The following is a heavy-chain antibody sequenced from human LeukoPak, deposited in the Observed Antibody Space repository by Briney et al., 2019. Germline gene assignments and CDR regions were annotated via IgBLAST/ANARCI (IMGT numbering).Heavy chain of an antibody. Sequence: GSLRLSCVVSGFIFSNYSMNWVRQAPGKGLEWLSYISRTSSTILYADSVKGRFTISRDQAKNSVFLQMNSLRDEDTAVYYCVRIRDSGAYYFYYGMDVWGQGTTVTVSS. J-gene: IGHJ6*02. D-gene: IGHD1-26*01. CDR1: GFIFSNYS. V-gene: IGHV3-48*02. CDR3: VRIRDSGAYYFYYGMDV. CDR2: ISRTSSTI.